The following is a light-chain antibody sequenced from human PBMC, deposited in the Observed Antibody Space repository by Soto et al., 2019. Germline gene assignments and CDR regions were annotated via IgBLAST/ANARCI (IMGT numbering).Light chain of an antibody. J-gene: IGKJ5*01. Sequence: EIVMTQSPDTLSVFPVERATLSCRASQSVIRNLAWFQQKPGQAPRLLIYGASTRVTGAPARFSGSGSGTEFTLIISSLEPEDFAVYYCQQRSNWPLFGQGTRLEIK. CDR1: QSVIRN. V-gene: IGKV3-15*01. CDR2: GAS. CDR3: QQRSNWPL.